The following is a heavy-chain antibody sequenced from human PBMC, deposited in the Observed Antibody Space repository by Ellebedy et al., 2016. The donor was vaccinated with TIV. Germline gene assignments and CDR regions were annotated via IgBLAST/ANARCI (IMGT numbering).Heavy chain of an antibody. CDR1: GFTFSSYA. D-gene: IGHD3-22*01. V-gene: IGHV3-23*01. J-gene: IGHJ4*02. Sequence: GESLKISCAASGFTFSSYAMSWVRQAPGKGLEWVSTISHTGSRTYYADSVEGRFTISRDNSKKTLYLQMNSLRAEDTAIYYCAKGRGGGSDSSAPRYYFDYWGLGTVVTVST. CDR3: AKGRGGGSDSSAPRYYFDY. CDR2: ISHTGSRT.